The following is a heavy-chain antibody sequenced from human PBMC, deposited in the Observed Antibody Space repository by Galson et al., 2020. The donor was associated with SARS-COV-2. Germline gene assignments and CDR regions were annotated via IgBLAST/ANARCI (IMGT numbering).Heavy chain of an antibody. CDR2: ISYHGSA. CDR3: ARDWGDYTYSVGHGMDG. J-gene: IGHJ6*02. Sequence: SETLSLTCTVSGASFSITSYYWGWIRQPPGKGLEWVGSISYHGSAYYNPSFRSRVSISIDTSKRQFYLRLDSVTAADTAEYYCARDWGDYTYSVGHGMDGWGQVTTVTVFS. D-gene: IGHD4-4*01. V-gene: IGHV4-39*07. CDR1: GASFSITSYY.